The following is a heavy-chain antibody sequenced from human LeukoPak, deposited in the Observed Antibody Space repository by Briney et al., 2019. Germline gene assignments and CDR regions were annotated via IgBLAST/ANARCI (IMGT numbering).Heavy chain of an antibody. CDR3: AGTRTIFGGGYYYYYGMDV. CDR1: GGSISSYY. Sequence: SETLSLTCTVSGGSISSYYWSWIRQPAGKGLEWIGRIYTSGSTNYNPSLKSRVTMSVDTSKNQFSLKLSSVTAADTAVYYCAGTRTIFGGGYYYYYGMDVWGQGTTVTVSS. V-gene: IGHV4-4*07. CDR2: IYTSGST. J-gene: IGHJ6*02. D-gene: IGHD3-3*01.